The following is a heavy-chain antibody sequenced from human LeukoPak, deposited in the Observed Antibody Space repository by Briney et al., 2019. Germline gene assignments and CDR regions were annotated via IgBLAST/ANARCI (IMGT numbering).Heavy chain of an antibody. V-gene: IGHV1-8*03. J-gene: IGHJ4*02. Sequence: ASVKVSCKASGYTFTSYDINWVRQATGQGLEWMGWMNPNSGNTGYAQKFQGRVTTTRNTSISTAYMELSSLRSEDTAVYYCARLCYDSSGYYCPLDYWGQGTLVTVSS. CDR2: MNPNSGNT. D-gene: IGHD3-22*01. CDR1: GYTFTSYD. CDR3: ARLCYDSSGYYCPLDY.